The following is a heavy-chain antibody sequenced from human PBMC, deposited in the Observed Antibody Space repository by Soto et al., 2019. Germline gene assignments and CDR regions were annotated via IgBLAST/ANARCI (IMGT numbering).Heavy chain of an antibody. D-gene: IGHD2-2*01. CDR1: GYSFTSYW. CDR2: IYPGDSDT. J-gene: IGHJ3*02. V-gene: IGHV5-51*01. CDR3: ARLLGYCSSTSCYAFDI. Sequence: GESLKISCKGSGYSFTSYWIGWVRQMPGKGLEWMGIIYPGDSDTRYSPSFQGQVTISAEKSISTAYLQWSRLKASDTAMNYCARLLGYCSSTSCYAFDIWGQGTMVTVSS.